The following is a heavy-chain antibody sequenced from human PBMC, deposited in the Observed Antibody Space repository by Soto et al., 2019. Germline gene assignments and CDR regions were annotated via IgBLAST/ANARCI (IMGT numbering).Heavy chain of an antibody. J-gene: IGHJ6*02. CDR3: ASVDCSSTSCYSPSV. CDR2: ISAYNGTT. Sequence: QVQLVQSGAEVKKPGASVKVSCKASGYTFTSYGITWVRQAPGQGLGWMGWISAYNGTTNYAQKLQGRVTMTTDTYTSNDYLEQRSLRSDDTAVYYCASVDCSSTSCYSPSVRGQGTTVTVSS. V-gene: IGHV1-18*04. CDR1: GYTFTSYG. D-gene: IGHD2-2*01.